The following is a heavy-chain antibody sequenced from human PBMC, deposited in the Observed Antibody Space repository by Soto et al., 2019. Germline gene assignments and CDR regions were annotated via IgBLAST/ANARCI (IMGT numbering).Heavy chain of an antibody. D-gene: IGHD6-6*01. CDR1: GFTFSSYA. CDR2: ISYDGSNK. Sequence: GGSLRLSCAASGFTFSSYAMHWVRQAPGKGLEWAAVISYDGSNKYYADSVKGRFTISRDNSKNTLYLQMNSLRAEDTAVYYCASLIAARSQPNYWGQGTLVTVSS. CDR3: ASLIAARSQPNY. J-gene: IGHJ4*02. V-gene: IGHV3-30-3*01.